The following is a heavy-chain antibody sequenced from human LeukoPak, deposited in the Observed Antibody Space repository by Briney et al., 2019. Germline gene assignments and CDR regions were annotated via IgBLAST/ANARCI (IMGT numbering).Heavy chain of an antibody. CDR2: IYYSGST. V-gene: IGHV4-59*01. Sequence: PSETLSLTCTVSGGPISSYYWSWIRQPPGKGLEWIGYIYYSGSTNYNPSLKSRVTISVDTSKNQFSLKLSSVTAADTAVYYCARVLRTTVVTVAFDIWGQGTMVTVSS. J-gene: IGHJ3*02. D-gene: IGHD4-23*01. CDR3: ARVLRTTVVTVAFDI. CDR1: GGPISSYY.